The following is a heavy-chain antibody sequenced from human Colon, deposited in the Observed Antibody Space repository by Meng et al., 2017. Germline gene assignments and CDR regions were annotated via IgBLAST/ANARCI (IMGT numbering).Heavy chain of an antibody. CDR1: GGSFSGFY. CDR3: ARAYITRLRRNWFDP. Sequence: QVQDLRGRAGLLEPSETLSLTCAVSGGSFSGFYGSWIRQPPGKGLEWIGEIDHFGISNYNSSLDSRVTISEDTSKNHIFLNLTSVTAADTALYYCARAYITRLRRNWFDPWGQGTLVTVSS. D-gene: IGHD3-10*01. V-gene: IGHV4-34*02. CDR2: IDHFGIS. J-gene: IGHJ5*02.